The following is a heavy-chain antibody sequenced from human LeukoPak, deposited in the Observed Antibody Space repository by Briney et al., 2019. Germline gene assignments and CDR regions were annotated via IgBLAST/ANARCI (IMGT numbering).Heavy chain of an antibody. D-gene: IGHD3-10*01. V-gene: IGHV4-39*01. J-gene: IGHJ4*02. CDR2: VYYSGST. CDR3: ARHFFPSDSGSFRTPFDY. CDR1: GGSISSSSYY. Sequence: SETLSLTCTVSGGSISSSSYYWGWIRQPPGKGLEWIGSVYYSGSTYYNPSLKSRVTISVDTSKNQFSLKLSSVTAADTAVYYCARHFFPSDSGSFRTPFDYWGQGALVTVSS.